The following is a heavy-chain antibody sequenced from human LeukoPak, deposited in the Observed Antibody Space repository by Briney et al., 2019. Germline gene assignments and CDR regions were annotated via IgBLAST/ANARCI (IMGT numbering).Heavy chain of an antibody. J-gene: IGHJ4*02. CDR3: ARVTMVRGVINAPYYFDY. CDR2: INPNSGGT. CDR1: GYTFTGYY. Sequence: GASVKVSCKASGYTFTGYYMHWVRQAPGQGLEWMGWINPNSGGTNYAQKFQGRVTMTRDTSISTAYMELSRLRSDDTAVYYCARVTMVRGVINAPYYFDYWGQGTLVTVSS. V-gene: IGHV1-2*02. D-gene: IGHD3-10*01.